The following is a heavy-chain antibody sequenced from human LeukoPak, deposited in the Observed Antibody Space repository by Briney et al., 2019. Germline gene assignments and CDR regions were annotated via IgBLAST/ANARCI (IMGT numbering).Heavy chain of an antibody. CDR1: GYTFSSYG. J-gene: IGHJ4*02. CDR2: ISVYDANT. CDR3: AREGGIVVVPGFDY. V-gene: IGHV1-18*01. D-gene: IGHD2-2*01. Sequence: ASVKVSCKASGYTFSSYGVSWVRQAPGQGLEWMGWISVYDANTYYAQKLQGRVTLTTDTSTSTAYMELRSLTTDDTAVYYCAREGGIVVVPGFDYWGQGTLVTVSS.